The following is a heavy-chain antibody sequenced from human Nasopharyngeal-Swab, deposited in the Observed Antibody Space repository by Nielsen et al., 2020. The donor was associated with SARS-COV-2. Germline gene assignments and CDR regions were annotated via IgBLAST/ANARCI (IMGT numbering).Heavy chain of an antibody. V-gene: IGHV3-30*18. Sequence: GGSLRLSCAASGFTFSSYGMHWVRQAPGKGLEWVAVISYDGSNKYYADSVKGRFTISRDNSKNTLYLQMNSLRAKDTAVYYCAKEKGSGYSGYGGAFDYWGQGTLVTVSS. CDR3: AKEKGSGYSGYGGAFDY. J-gene: IGHJ4*02. CDR1: GFTFSSYG. D-gene: IGHD5-12*01. CDR2: ISYDGSNK.